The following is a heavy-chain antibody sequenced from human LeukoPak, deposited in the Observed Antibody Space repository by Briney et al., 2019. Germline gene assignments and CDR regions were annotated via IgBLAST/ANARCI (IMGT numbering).Heavy chain of an antibody. CDR2: INQDGSEK. Sequence: GGSLRLSCAASGFTFSTYWMTWVRQAPPKGLAWVANINQDGSEKYYVDSVKGRFTISRDNAKNSLYLQMNSLRAEDTAVYYCARGCSSTNCYGAFDIWGQGTMATVSS. CDR3: ARGCSSTNCYGAFDI. V-gene: IGHV3-7*01. D-gene: IGHD2-2*01. CDR1: GFTFSTYW. J-gene: IGHJ3*02.